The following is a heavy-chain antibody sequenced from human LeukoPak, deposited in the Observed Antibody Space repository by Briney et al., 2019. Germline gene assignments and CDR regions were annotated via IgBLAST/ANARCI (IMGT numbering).Heavy chain of an antibody. Sequence: GASVKVSCKASGYTFTGYYMHWVRQAPGQGLEWMGWINPNSGGTNYAQKFQGRVTMTRDTSISTAYMELSRLRSDDTAVYYCARDSAPGDTYGLLGIDSWGQGTLVTVS. J-gene: IGHJ4*02. CDR2: INPNSGGT. CDR1: GYTFTGYY. D-gene: IGHD5-18*01. V-gene: IGHV1-2*02. CDR3: ARDSAPGDTYGLLGIDS.